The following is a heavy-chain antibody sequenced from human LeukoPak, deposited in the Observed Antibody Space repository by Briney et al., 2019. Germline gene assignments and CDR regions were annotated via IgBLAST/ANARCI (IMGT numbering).Heavy chain of an antibody. Sequence: GRSLRLSCAASGFTFDDYAMHWVRQAPGKGLEWVSGISWNSGSIGYADSVKGRFTISRDNAKSSLYLQMNSLRAEDTALYYCAASSPVDYWGQGTLVTVSS. CDR2: ISWNSGSI. D-gene: IGHD6-13*01. CDR1: GFTFDDYA. V-gene: IGHV3-9*01. CDR3: AASSPVDY. J-gene: IGHJ4*02.